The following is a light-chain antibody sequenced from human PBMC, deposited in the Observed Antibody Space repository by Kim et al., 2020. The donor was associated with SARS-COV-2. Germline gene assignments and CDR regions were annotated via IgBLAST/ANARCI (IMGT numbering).Light chain of an antibody. V-gene: IGLV1-40*01. Sequence: GQRVTIACTATITNIGAGYDVQWYQQLPGAAPKLVIYGNINRPSGVPDRFSGSRSGTSASLAITGLQAEDEADYYCQSYDSDLTGVFGGGTQLTVL. CDR1: ITNIGAGYD. J-gene: IGLJ3*02. CDR2: GNI. CDR3: QSYDSDLTGV.